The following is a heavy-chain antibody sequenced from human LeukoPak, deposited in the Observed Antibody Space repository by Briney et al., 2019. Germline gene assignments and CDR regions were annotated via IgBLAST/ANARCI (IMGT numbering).Heavy chain of an antibody. V-gene: IGHV3-30*18. J-gene: IGHJ4*02. CDR2: ISYDGSNK. Sequence: GGSLRLSCAASGFTFSSYGMHWVRQAPGKGLEWVAVISYDGSNKYYADSVKGRFTISRDNSKNTLYLQMNSLRAEDTAVYYCAKERVRGVFDYWGQGTLVTVSS. CDR1: GFTFSSYG. CDR3: AKERVRGVFDY. D-gene: IGHD3-10*01.